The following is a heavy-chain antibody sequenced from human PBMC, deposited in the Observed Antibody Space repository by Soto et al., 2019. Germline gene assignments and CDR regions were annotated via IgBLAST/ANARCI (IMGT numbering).Heavy chain of an antibody. J-gene: IGHJ4*02. CDR1: DFTFSSYG. CDR2: ISYDGSNK. Sequence: QVQLVESGGGVVQPGRSLTLSYAASDFTFSSYGIHWVRQAPGKGLEWVAVISYDGSNKQYGDSVKGRFTMSRDNSKNTVHLQMNSLRVEDTAVYYCAKDTYYHDSSGYYVFDYWGQGTLVTVSS. D-gene: IGHD3-22*01. V-gene: IGHV3-30*18. CDR3: AKDTYYHDSSGYYVFDY.